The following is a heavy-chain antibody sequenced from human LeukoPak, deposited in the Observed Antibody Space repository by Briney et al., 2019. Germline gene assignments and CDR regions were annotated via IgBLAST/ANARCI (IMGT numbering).Heavy chain of an antibody. J-gene: IGHJ4*02. V-gene: IGHV4-34*01. D-gene: IGHD6-13*01. CDR3: ATSVEYSSSWYRKNPFDY. Sequence: PSETLSLTCAVYGESFSGYYWSWIRQPPGKGLEWIGEINHSGSTNYNPSLKSRVTISVDTSKNQFSLKLSSVTAADTAVYYCATSVEYSSSWYRKNPFDYWGQGTLVTVSS. CDR1: GESFSGYY. CDR2: INHSGST.